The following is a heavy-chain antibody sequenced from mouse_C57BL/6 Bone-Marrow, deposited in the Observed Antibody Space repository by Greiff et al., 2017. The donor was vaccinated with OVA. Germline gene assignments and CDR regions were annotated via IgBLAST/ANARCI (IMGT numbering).Heavy chain of an antibody. V-gene: IGHV14-1*01. CDR2: IDPEDGDT. J-gene: IGHJ2*01. Sequence: EVQLQQSGAELVRPGASVKLSCTASGFNIKDYYMHWVKQRPEQGLEWIGRIDPEDGDTEYAPKFQGKATMTADKSSNTAYLQLSSLTSEDTALYYGTTVVSSYVRQDYFDYWGQGTTLTVSS. CDR1: GFNIKDYY. D-gene: IGHD1-1*01. CDR3: TTVVSSYVRQDYFDY.